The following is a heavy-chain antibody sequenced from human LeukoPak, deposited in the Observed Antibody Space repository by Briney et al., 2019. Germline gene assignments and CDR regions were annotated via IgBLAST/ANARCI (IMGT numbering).Heavy chain of an antibody. CDR1: GFTVSSNY. CDR3: ARGPQLAQYFQH. Sequence: GGSLRLSCAASGFTVSSNYMSWVRQAPGKGLEWVSVIYSGGSTYYADSVKGRFTISRDNSKNTLYLQMNSLRAEDTAVYYCARGPQLAQYFQHWGQGTLVTVSS. J-gene: IGHJ1*01. CDR2: IYSGGST. V-gene: IGHV3-53*01. D-gene: IGHD6-13*01.